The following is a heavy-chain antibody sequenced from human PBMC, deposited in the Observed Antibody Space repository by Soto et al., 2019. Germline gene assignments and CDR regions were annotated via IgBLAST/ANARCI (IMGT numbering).Heavy chain of an antibody. CDR1: CGSFIGYY. CDR2: INHSGST. CDR3: ARARYCSSTSCYTRIAAAGTFDY. Sequence: PSETLSLTCAVYCGSFIGYYWSWIRQPPGKGLEWIGEINHSGSTNYNPSLKSRVTISVDTSKNQFSLKLSSVTAADTAVYYCARARYCSSTSCYTRIAAAGTFDYWGQGTLVTVSS. D-gene: IGHD2-2*02. J-gene: IGHJ4*02. V-gene: IGHV4-34*01.